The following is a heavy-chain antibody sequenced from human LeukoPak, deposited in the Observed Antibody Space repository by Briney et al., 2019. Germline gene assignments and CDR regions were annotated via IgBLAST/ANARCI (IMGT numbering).Heavy chain of an antibody. Sequence: SETLSLTCTVSGGSISSYYWSWIRQPPGKGLEWIGYIYYGGSINYNPSLKSRVTISVDTSKNQFSLKLSSVTAADTAVYYCARGPGREEDWFDPWGQGTLVTVSS. CDR1: GGSISSYY. CDR3: ARGPGREEDWFDP. CDR2: IYYGGSI. J-gene: IGHJ5*02. V-gene: IGHV4-59*01. D-gene: IGHD3-10*01.